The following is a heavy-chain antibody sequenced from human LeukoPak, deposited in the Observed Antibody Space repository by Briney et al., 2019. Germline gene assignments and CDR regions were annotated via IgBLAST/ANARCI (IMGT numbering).Heavy chain of an antibody. CDR3: ARGVPKLRYFDWLLVPGAFDI. J-gene: IGHJ3*02. CDR2: INHSGST. Sequence: PSETLSLTCAVYGGSFSGYYWSWIRQPPGKGLEWIGEINHSGSTNYNPSLKSRVTISVDTSKNQFSLKLSSVTAADTAVYYCARGVPKLRYFDWLLVPGAFDIWGQGTMVTVSS. V-gene: IGHV4-34*01. CDR1: GGSFSGYY. D-gene: IGHD3-9*01.